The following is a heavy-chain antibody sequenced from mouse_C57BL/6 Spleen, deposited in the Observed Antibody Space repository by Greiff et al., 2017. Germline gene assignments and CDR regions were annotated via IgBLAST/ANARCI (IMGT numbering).Heavy chain of an antibody. J-gene: IGHJ4*01. V-gene: IGHV1-72*01. CDR2: IDPNSGGT. Sequence: QVQLKQPGAELVKPGASVKLSCKASGYTFTSYWMHWVKQRPGRGLEWIGRIDPNSGGTKYNEKFKSKATLTVDKPSSTAYMQLSSLTSEDSAVYYCAREVLLGPYAMDYWGQGTSVTVSS. CDR1: GYTFTSYW. CDR3: AREVLLGPYAMDY. D-gene: IGHD1-2*01.